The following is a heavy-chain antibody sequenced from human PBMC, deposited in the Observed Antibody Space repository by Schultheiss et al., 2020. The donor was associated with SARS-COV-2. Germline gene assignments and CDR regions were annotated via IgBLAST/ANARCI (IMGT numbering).Heavy chain of an antibody. D-gene: IGHD6-13*01. CDR1: GFTFSSYG. CDR2: IRYDGSNK. V-gene: IGHV3-30*02. J-gene: IGHJ6*02. Sequence: GGSLRLSCSASGFTFSSYGMHWVRQAPGKGLEWVAFIRYDGSNKYYADSVKGRFTISRDNSKNTLYLQMNSLRAEDTAVYYCARVAVRYSSSWLPHYYYYYGMDVWGQGTTVTVSS. CDR3: ARVAVRYSSSWLPHYYYYYGMDV.